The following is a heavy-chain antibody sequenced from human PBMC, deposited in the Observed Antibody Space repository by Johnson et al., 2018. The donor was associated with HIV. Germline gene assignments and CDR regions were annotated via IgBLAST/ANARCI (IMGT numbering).Heavy chain of an antibody. D-gene: IGHD5-24*01. CDR3: AREERDGINSAFDI. CDR1: GFTFSDHY. Sequence: EKLVESGGGLVKAGGSLRLSCAASGFTFSDHYMTWIRQAPGKGLEWVANIKQDGSERYYVDSVKGRFTISRDNARNLLFLQMNSLRAEDTAVYYCAREERDGINSAFDIWGQGTMVTVSS. J-gene: IGHJ3*02. CDR2: IKQDGSER. V-gene: IGHV3-7*01.